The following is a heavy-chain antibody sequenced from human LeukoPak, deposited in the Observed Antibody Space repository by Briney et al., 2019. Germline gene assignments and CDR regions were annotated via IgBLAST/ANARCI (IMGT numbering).Heavy chain of an antibody. CDR1: GYSFTSYW. CDR2: IYPGDSDT. V-gene: IGHV5-51*01. CDR3: ATTRYSSGWYEGYFDY. J-gene: IGHJ4*02. D-gene: IGHD6-19*01. Sequence: GESLKISCRGSGYSFTSYWIGWVRQMPGKGLEWMGIIYPGDSDTRYSPSFQGQVTISADKSISTAYLQWSSLQASDTAMYYCATTRYSSGWYEGYFDYWGQGTLVTVSS.